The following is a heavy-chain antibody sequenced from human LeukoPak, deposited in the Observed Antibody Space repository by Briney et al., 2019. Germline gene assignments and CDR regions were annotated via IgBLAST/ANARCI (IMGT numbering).Heavy chain of an antibody. V-gene: IGHV3-7*03. CDR2: INPDGSER. J-gene: IGHJ6*02. CDR1: GFTFSSYW. CDR3: TRDLAAVPGPRMDV. Sequence: GGSLRLSCAASGFTFSSYWMSWVRQAPGKGLEWVALINPDGSERYYVDSVKGRFTISRDNARNSLYLQMDSLRDDDTAMYFCTRDLAAVPGPRMDVWGQGTTVTVSS. D-gene: IGHD6-19*01.